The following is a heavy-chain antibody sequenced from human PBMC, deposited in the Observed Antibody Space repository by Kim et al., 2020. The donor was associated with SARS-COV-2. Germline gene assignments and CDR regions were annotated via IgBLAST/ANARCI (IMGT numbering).Heavy chain of an antibody. V-gene: IGHV3-23*01. J-gene: IGHJ4*02. CDR1: GFTFSRFA. CDR2: SRNNGNKP. D-gene: IGHD6-19*01. Sequence: GGSLRLSCEASGFTFSRFAMSWVRQAPGRGLEWVASRNNGNKPYYADSVKGRFTVSRDNAKNTLYLQMDNLRVEDTALYYCAKDHESSGWPTFDYWGQGTQVTVSS. CDR3: AKDHESSGWPTFDY.